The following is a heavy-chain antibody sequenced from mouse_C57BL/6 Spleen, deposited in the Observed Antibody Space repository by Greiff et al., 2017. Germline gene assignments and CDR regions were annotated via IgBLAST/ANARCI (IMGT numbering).Heavy chain of an antibody. V-gene: IGHV1-82*01. J-gene: IGHJ4*01. Sequence: QVQLQQSGPELVKPGASVKISCKASGYAFSSSWMNWVKQRPGKGLEWIGRIYPGDGDTNYNGKFKGKATLTADKSSSTAYMQLSSLTSEDSAVYFCARYDYDRGDDYAMDYWGQGTSVTVSA. D-gene: IGHD2-4*01. CDR2: IYPGDGDT. CDR3: ARYDYDRGDDYAMDY. CDR1: GYAFSSSW.